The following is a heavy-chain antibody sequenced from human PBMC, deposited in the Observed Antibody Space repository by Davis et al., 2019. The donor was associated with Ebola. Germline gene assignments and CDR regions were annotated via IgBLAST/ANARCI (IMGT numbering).Heavy chain of an antibody. Sequence: PGGSLRLSCAASGFTFSNYGMHWVRQAPGKGLEWVAVIWYDGSNKYYADSVKGRFTISRDNSKNTLYLQMNSLRAEDTAVYYCARGRGIWGSYRLDYWGQGTLVTVSS. D-gene: IGHD3-16*02. CDR1: GFTFSNYG. CDR2: IWYDGSNK. CDR3: ARGRGIWGSYRLDY. V-gene: IGHV3-33*01. J-gene: IGHJ4*02.